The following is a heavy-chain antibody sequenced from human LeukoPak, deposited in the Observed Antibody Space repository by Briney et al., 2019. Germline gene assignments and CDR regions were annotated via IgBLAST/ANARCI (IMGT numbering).Heavy chain of an antibody. CDR1: GFTFDDYA. V-gene: IGHV3-9*01. CDR2: ISWNSGSI. CDR3: AKDSGGRGWFDP. J-gene: IGHJ5*02. Sequence: PGRSLRLSCPASGFTFDDYAMHWVRQAPGKGLEWVSGISWNSGSIGYADSVKGRFTISRDNAKNSLYLQMNSLRAEDTALYYCAKDSGGRGWFDPWGQGTLVTVSS. D-gene: IGHD3-10*01.